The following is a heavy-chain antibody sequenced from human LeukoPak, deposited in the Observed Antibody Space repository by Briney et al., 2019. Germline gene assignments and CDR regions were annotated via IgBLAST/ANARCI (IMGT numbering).Heavy chain of an antibody. CDR1: GGTFSSYA. CDR2: IIPIFGTA. Sequence: GAPVKVSCKASGGTFSSYAISWVRQAPGQGLEWMGGIIPIFGTANYAQKFQGRVTITTDESTSTAYMELSSLRSEDTAVYYCARGQQLVAHYYYYYMDVWGKGTTVTVSS. D-gene: IGHD6-13*01. J-gene: IGHJ6*03. CDR3: ARGQQLVAHYYYYYMDV. V-gene: IGHV1-69*05.